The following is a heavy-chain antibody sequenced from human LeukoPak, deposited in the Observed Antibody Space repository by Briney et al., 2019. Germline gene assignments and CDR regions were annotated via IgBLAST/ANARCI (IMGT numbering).Heavy chain of an antibody. CDR3: DPHDSSSHF. J-gene: IGHJ4*02. CDR2: IWYDGSNK. Sequence: GGSLRLSCAASGFTFSSYGMHWVRQAPGKGLEWVAVIWYDGSNKYYADSVKGRFTISRNNSKNTLCLQMNSLRAEDTAVYYCDPHDSSSHFWGQGTLVTVSS. D-gene: IGHD6-6*01. CDR1: GFTFSSYG. V-gene: IGHV3-33*01.